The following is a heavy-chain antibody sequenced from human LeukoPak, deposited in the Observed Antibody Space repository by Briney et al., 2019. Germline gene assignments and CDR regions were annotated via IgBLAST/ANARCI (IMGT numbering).Heavy chain of an antibody. CDR1: GFTFSSYG. D-gene: IGHD3-10*01. J-gene: IGHJ4*02. V-gene: IGHV3-30*18. CDR2: ISYDGSNK. Sequence: GGSLRLSCAASGFTFSSYGVHWVRQAPGKGLEWGAVISYDGSNKYYADSVKGRFTISRDNSKNTLYLLMNSLRAEDTAVYYCAKEVRRAYYGSGRRLDYWGQGTLVTVSS. CDR3: AKEVRRAYYGSGRRLDY.